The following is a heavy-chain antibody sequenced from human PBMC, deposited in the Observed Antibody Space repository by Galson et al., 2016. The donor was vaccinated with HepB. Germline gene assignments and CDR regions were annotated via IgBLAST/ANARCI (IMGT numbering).Heavy chain of an antibody. CDR3: AKDLVPRTTDYYYGMDV. CDR2: ISGSGGST. J-gene: IGHJ6*04. CDR1: GFTFSSYA. V-gene: IGHV3-23*01. D-gene: IGHD2/OR15-2a*01. Sequence: SLRLSCAASGFTFSSYAMNWVRQAPGKGLEWVSAISGSGGSTYYADSVKGRFTISRDNSKNTLYLQMNNLRAEDTAVYHCAKDLVPRTTDYYYGMDVWGTGTTVAVSA.